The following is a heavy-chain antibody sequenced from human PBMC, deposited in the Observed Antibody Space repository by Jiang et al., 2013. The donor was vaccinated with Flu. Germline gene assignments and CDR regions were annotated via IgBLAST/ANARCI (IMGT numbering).Heavy chain of an antibody. J-gene: IGHJ4*02. CDR3: ARASGDYDLIGYFDY. CDR2: INHSGTA. Sequence: LKPSETLSLTCAVYGGSFSGYYWSWIRQPPGKGLEWVGEINHSGTANYNPSLKSRVSISLDTSKNQFSLKVNSLTAADTAVYYCARASGDYDLIGYFDYWGQGSLVTVSS. V-gene: IGHV4-34*01. CDR1: GGSFSGYY. D-gene: IGHD4-17*01.